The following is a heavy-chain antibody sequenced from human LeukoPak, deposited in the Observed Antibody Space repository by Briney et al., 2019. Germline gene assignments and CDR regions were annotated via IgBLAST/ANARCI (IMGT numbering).Heavy chain of an antibody. D-gene: IGHD6-6*01. CDR3: ARDGSSGEFDY. J-gene: IGHJ4*02. CDR2: INPNSGGT. V-gene: IGHV1-2*02. Sequence: RASVKVSCKASGYTFTGYYMHWVRQAPGQGLEWMGWINPNSGGTNYAQKFQGRVTMTRDTSISTAYMELSSLGSEDTAVYYCARDGSSGEFDYWGQGTLVTVSS. CDR1: GYTFTGYY.